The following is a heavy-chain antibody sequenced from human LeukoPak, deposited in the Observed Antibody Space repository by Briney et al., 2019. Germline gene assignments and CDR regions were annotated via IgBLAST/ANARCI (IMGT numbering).Heavy chain of an antibody. Sequence: SETLSLTCAVYGGSFSGYYWSWIRQPPGKGLEWIGEINHSGSTNYNPSLKSRVTISVDTSKNQFSLKLSSVTAADTAVYYCARGGGRRGAWGQGTLVTASS. CDR3: ARGGGRRGA. J-gene: IGHJ4*02. CDR2: INHSGST. V-gene: IGHV4-34*01. D-gene: IGHD1-26*01. CDR1: GGSFSGYY.